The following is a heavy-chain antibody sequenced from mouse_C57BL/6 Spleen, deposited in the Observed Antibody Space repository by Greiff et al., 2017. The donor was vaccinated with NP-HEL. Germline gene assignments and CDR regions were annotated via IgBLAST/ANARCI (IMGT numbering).Heavy chain of an antibody. D-gene: IGHD3-2*02. V-gene: IGHV1-82*01. CDR3: ASEAAQAAEFAY. J-gene: IGHJ3*01. CDR1: GYAFSSSW. Sequence: QVQLQESGPELVKPGASVKISCKASGYAFSSSWMNWVKQRPGKGLEWIGRIYPGDGDTNYNGEFKGKATLTADKYSSTAYMQLSSLTSEDSAVYFCASEAAQAAEFAYWGQGTLVTDSA. CDR2: IYPGDGDT.